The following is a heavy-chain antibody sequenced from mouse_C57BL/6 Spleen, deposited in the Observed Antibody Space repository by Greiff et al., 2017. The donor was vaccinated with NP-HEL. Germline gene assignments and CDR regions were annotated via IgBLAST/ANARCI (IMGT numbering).Heavy chain of an antibody. CDR2: IYPGDGDT. J-gene: IGHJ2*01. CDR3: SITGTGYYFDY. D-gene: IGHD4-1*01. V-gene: IGHV1-80*01. CDR1: GYAFRSYW. Sequence: VQLQQSGAELVKPGASVKISCKASGYAFRSYWMNWVKQRPGTGLEWIGQIYPGDGDTNYNGKFKGKATLTADKSSSTAYMQLSSLTSEDSAVYFWSITGTGYYFDYWGQGTTLTVSS.